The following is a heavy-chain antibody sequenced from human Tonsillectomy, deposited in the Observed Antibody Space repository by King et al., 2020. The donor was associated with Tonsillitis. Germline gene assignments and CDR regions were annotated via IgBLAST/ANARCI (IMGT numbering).Heavy chain of an antibody. J-gene: IGHJ4*02. D-gene: IGHD3-22*01. V-gene: IGHV3-30*18. CDR2: ISYDGSNK. Sequence: VQLVESGGGVVQPGRSLRLYCAASGFTLSSYGMHWVRQAPGKGLEGVAVISYDGSNKYYADSVKGRFTISRDNSKNTLYLQMNSLRAEDTAVYYCAKSYYYDSFGGYYFDYWGQGTLVTVSS. CDR1: GFTLSSYG. CDR3: AKSYYYDSFGGYYFDY.